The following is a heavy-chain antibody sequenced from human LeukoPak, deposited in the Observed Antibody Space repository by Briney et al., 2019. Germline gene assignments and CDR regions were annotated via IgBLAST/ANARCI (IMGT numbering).Heavy chain of an antibody. Sequence: GGSLRLSCAASGFSFSSYAMSWVRQAPGKGLEWVSAISGSGGSTYYADSVKGRFTISRDNSKNTLYLQMNSLRAEDTALYYCAKGVLLWFGELGYWGQGTLVTVSS. J-gene: IGHJ4*02. CDR3: AKGVLLWFGELGY. CDR2: ISGSGGST. D-gene: IGHD3-10*01. V-gene: IGHV3-23*01. CDR1: GFSFSSYA.